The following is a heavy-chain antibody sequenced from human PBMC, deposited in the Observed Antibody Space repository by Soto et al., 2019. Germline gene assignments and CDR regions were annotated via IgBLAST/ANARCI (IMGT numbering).Heavy chain of an antibody. D-gene: IGHD6-6*01. Sequence: SGPTLVNPTQTLTLTCTFSGFSLSTSGMCVSWIRQPPGKALEWLALLDWDDDKYYSTSLKTRLTISKDTSKNQVVLTITNMDPVDTATYYCARTYGSSRYYYYGMDVWGQGTTVTVSS. CDR3: ARTYGSSRYYYYGMDV. J-gene: IGHJ6*02. CDR1: GFSLSTSGMC. CDR2: LDWDDDK. V-gene: IGHV2-70*01.